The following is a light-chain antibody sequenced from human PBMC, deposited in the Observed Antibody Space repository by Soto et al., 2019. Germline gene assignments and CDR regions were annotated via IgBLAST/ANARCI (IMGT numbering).Light chain of an antibody. CDR2: AAP. CDR1: QSISSY. Sequence: DLQMTQSPSSLSASVGDRVTITCRASQSISSYLNWYQQKPGKAPKLLIYAAPSLQSGVPSRFSGSGSGTDFTLTISSLQPEDFATYYCQKSYSTPPWTFGQGTKVDIK. CDR3: QKSYSTPPWT. V-gene: IGKV1-39*01. J-gene: IGKJ1*01.